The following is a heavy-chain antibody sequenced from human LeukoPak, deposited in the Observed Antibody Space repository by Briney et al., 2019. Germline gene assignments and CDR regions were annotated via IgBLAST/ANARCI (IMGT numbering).Heavy chain of an antibody. D-gene: IGHD3-22*01. CDR1: GFTFNIYA. Sequence: GGSLRLSCAASGFTFNIYAMTWVRQAPGKGLEWVSGISGSGDRTYYVDSVKGRFTISRDNSRNTLYLQMNSLRTEDTALYYCAKDNYYDSSGYSLLPGSFDYWGQGTLVTVSS. CDR3: AKDNYYDSSGYSLLPGSFDY. CDR2: ISGSGDRT. J-gene: IGHJ4*02. V-gene: IGHV3-23*01.